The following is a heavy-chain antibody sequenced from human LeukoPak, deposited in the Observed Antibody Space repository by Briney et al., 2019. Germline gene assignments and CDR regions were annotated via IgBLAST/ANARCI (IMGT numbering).Heavy chain of an antibody. CDR2: INTSRGST. CDR1: GYTFTSYY. D-gene: IGHD3-22*01. J-gene: IGHJ5*02. CDR3: ARSQRGSGYKNGFDP. V-gene: IGHV1-46*01. Sequence: ASVKVSCKASGYTFTSYYMHWVRQPPGQGLEWMGIINTSRGSTSYAQKFQGRVTMTRDTSTSTVYMELSSLRSEDTAVYYCARSQRGSGYKNGFDPWGQGTLVTVSS.